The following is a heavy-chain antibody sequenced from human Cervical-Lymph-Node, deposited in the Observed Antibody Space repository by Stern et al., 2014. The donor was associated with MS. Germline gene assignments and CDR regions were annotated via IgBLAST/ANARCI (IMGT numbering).Heavy chain of an antibody. D-gene: IGHD3-10*01. CDR2: INPNSGGT. CDR1: GYTLNDYY. Sequence: DQLVESGAEVKKPGASVKVSCKTTGYTLNDYYLHWVRQAPGQGLEWMGWINPNSGGTNFAQKFQDRVTMTRGTSITTAYMELSRLRSDDTAVYFCARSYGSGTFLGFDYWGQGTLVTVSS. V-gene: IGHV1-2*02. J-gene: IGHJ4*02. CDR3: ARSYGSGTFLGFDY.